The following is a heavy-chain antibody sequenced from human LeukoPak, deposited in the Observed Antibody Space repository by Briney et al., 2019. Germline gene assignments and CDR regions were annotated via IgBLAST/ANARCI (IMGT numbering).Heavy chain of an antibody. Sequence: SVKVSCKASGYTFTGYYMHCVRQAPGQGLEWMGWINPNSGGTNYAQKFQGRVTMTRDTSISTAYMELSRLRSDDTAVYYCARDPHDYGNWFDPWGQGTLVTVSS. CDR1: GYTFTGYY. CDR2: INPNSGGT. V-gene: IGHV1-2*02. CDR3: ARDPHDYGNWFDP. J-gene: IGHJ5*02. D-gene: IGHD4-17*01.